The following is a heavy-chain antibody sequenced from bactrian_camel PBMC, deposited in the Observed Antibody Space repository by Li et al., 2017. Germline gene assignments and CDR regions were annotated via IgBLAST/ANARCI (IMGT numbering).Heavy chain of an antibody. D-gene: IGHD1*01. CDR2: IDGAGST. CDR3: VRGTYDAFN. J-gene: IGHJ4*01. CDR1: GYTSDTYC. Sequence: HVQLVESGGGSVQSGGSLRLACEATGYTSDTYCMGWFRQAPGEERVGVASIDGAGSTTYADSVKGRFTISRDNAKNTVSLQMNSLKSEDTALYYCVRGTYDAFNWGQGTQVTVS. V-gene: IGHV3S53*01.